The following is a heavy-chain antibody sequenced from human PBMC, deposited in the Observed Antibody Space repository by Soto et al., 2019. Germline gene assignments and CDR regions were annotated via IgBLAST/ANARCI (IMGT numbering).Heavy chain of an antibody. CDR1: GFTVSSNY. Sequence: PGGSLRLSCAASGFTVSSNYMSWVRQAPGKGLEWVSVIYSGGSTYYADSVKGRFTISRDNSKNTLYLQMNSLRAEDTAVYYCARDAYGDYVYYSSYYMDVWGTGTTVTLSS. V-gene: IGHV3-66*01. D-gene: IGHD4-17*01. CDR2: IYSGGST. CDR3: ARDAYGDYVYYSSYYMDV. J-gene: IGHJ6*03.